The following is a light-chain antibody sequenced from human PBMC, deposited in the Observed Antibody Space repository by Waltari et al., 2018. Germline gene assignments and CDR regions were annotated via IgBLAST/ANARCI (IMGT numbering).Light chain of an antibody. CDR1: DSDVGAYDF. Sequence: QSALTQPASVSGSPGQSITISCSGTDSDVGAYDFFSWYQQHPGKAPHLIIYEVSKRPAGISNRVSASKSGNTASLTISGLQAEDEADYYCSSYTTSSAPGVFGTGTRVTVL. V-gene: IGLV2-14*01. CDR2: EVS. CDR3: SSYTTSSAPGV. J-gene: IGLJ1*01.